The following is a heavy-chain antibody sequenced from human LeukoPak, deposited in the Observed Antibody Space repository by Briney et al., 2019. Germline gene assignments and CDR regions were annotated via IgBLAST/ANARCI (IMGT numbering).Heavy chain of an antibody. V-gene: IGHV4-39*01. Sequence: SETLSLTCTVSGGSISSYYWGWIRQPPGKGLEWIGSIYYSGSTYYNPSLKSRVTISVDTSKNQFSLKLSSVTAADTAVYYCARHTGMAAAGILLWFDPWGQGTLVTVSS. CDR1: GGSISSYY. D-gene: IGHD6-13*01. J-gene: IGHJ5*02. CDR3: ARHTGMAAAGILLWFDP. CDR2: IYYSGST.